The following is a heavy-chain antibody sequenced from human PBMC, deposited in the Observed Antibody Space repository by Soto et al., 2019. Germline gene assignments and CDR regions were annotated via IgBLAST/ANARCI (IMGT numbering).Heavy chain of an antibody. CDR3: ARIDDYGDYVTDY. Sequence: LRLSCAASGFTFNTHGMHWVRQAPGKGLEWVAVIWYDGSQRYYADFVRGRFTISRDNSQNTLYLQMTSLRAEDTAVYYCARIDDYGDYVTDYWGQGALVTVSS. D-gene: IGHD4-17*01. CDR2: IWYDGSQR. CDR1: GFTFNTHG. V-gene: IGHV3-33*01. J-gene: IGHJ4*02.